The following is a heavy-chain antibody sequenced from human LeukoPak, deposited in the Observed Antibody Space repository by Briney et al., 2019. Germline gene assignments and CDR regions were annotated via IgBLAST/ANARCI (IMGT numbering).Heavy chain of an antibody. CDR1: GYTFTIYG. J-gene: IGHJ3*02. V-gene: IGHV1-18*04. CDR2: ISAYNGNT. Sequence: ASVKVSCKASGYTFTIYGISWVRQAPGQGREGMGWISAYNGNTNYTQKLQGRVTITTDTSKSKAYMELRSLRSDDTAVYYCARDQGDAFDIWGQGTMVTVSS. CDR3: ARDQGDAFDI.